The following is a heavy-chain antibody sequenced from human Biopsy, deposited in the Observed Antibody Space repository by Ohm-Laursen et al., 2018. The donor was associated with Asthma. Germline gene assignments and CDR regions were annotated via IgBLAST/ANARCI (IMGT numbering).Heavy chain of an antibody. CDR1: GFAVSRDY. Sequence: SLRLSCAASGFAVSRDYMFWVRQAPGKGLEWVSVIYSGGTSHTADSVRGRFTISRDYSKNTLYLQMHSLRAEDTAVYYCARGDSSNWSHYYFDYWGPGTRVTVSS. D-gene: IGHD3-22*01. CDR3: ARGDSSNWSHYYFDY. CDR2: IYSGGTS. J-gene: IGHJ4*02. V-gene: IGHV3-53*01.